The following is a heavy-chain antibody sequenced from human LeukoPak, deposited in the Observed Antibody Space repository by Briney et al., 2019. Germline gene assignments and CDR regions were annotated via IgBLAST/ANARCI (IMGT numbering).Heavy chain of an antibody. V-gene: IGHV1-69*01. CDR1: GGTFSSYA. CDR2: IIPIFGTA. CDR3: AREEVGALTAFDY. Sequence: SVTVSCKASGGTFSSYAISWVRQAPGQGLEWMGGIIPIFGTANYVQKFQGRVTITPDESTSTAYMELSSLRSEDTAVYYCAREEVGALTAFDYWGQGTLVTVSS. D-gene: IGHD1-26*01. J-gene: IGHJ4*02.